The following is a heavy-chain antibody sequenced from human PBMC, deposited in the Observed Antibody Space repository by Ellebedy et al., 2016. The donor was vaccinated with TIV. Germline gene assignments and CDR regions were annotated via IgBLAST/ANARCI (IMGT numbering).Heavy chain of an antibody. D-gene: IGHD1-26*01. CDR3: ARRTWADGDWFDS. V-gene: IGHV3-21*01. Sequence: PGGSLRLSCAASGFTFSSYSLNWVRQAPGKGLEWVSSISSGSSYIYYADSVKGRFTISRDNAKNSVSLQMNSLRAEDTAVYYCARRTWADGDWFDSWGQGTQVTVSS. CDR2: ISSGSSYI. J-gene: IGHJ5*01. CDR1: GFTFSSYS.